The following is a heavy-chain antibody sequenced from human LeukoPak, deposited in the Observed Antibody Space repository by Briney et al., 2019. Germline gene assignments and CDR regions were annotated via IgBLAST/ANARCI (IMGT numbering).Heavy chain of an antibody. J-gene: IGHJ4*02. Sequence: AGGSLRLSCAASGFTFSSYAMSWVRQAPGKGLEWVSAISGSGGSTYYADSVKGRFTISRDNSKNTLYLQMNSLRAEDTAVYYCAKVRDPRRSFDTFDYWGQGTLVTVSS. V-gene: IGHV3-23*01. CDR1: GFTFSSYA. CDR2: ISGSGGST. CDR3: AKVRDPRRSFDTFDY. D-gene: IGHD2/OR15-2a*01.